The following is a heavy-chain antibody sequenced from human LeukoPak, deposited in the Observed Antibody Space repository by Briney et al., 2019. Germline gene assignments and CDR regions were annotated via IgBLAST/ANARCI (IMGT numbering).Heavy chain of an antibody. J-gene: IGHJ3*02. Sequence: ASVKVSWKDSGYTFTSHDINWVRRATGQGLEWMGWMNPNSGNTGYAQKFQARVSMTRNTSISTAYMELSSLRSEDTAVYYCTRGLVVLSATSWAFDIWGHGTMVTVSS. V-gene: IGHV1-8*01. CDR3: TRGLVVLSATSWAFDI. D-gene: IGHD2-15*01. CDR1: GYTFTSHD. CDR2: MNPNSGNT.